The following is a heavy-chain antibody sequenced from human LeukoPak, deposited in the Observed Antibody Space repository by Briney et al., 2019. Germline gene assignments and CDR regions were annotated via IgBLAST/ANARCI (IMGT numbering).Heavy chain of an antibody. V-gene: IGHV3-48*03. J-gene: IGHJ4*02. D-gene: IGHD1-26*01. CDR2: ISTSGHTR. CDR3: ARDKSVGATPFDY. Sequence: EVQLVESGGGLVQPGGSLRLSCAASGLTFSSYEMNWVRQAQGKGLEWVPYISTSGHTRYYADSVKGRFTISRDNAKNSLYLQMNSLRAEDTAVYYCARDKSVGATPFDYWGQGTLVTVSS. CDR1: GLTFSSYE.